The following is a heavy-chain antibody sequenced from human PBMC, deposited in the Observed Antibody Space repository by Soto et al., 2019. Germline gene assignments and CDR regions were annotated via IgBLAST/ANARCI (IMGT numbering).Heavy chain of an antibody. Sequence: SETLSLTCAVSGFSISSSNWLSWVRQPPGKGLEWIGEIYHSGSTNYNPSLKSRVTISVDKSKNQFSLKLSSVTAADTAVYYCARGRGYCSSTSCYAGNYYYGMDVWGQGTTVTVSS. CDR3: ARGRGYCSSTSCYAGNYYYGMDV. CDR2: IYHSGST. V-gene: IGHV4-4*02. J-gene: IGHJ6*02. CDR1: GFSISSSNW. D-gene: IGHD2-2*01.